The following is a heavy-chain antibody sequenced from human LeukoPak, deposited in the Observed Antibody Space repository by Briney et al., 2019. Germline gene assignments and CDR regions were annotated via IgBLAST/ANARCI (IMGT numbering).Heavy chain of an antibody. Sequence: GASVKVSCKASGYTFTSYGISWVRQAPGQGLEWMGWISAYNGNTNYAQKLQGRVTMTTDTSTSTAYMELRSLRSDDTAVYYCARGPYYYDSSGYYYRLLFDYWGQGTLVTVSS. CDR2: ISAYNGNT. CDR1: GYTFTSYG. D-gene: IGHD3-22*01. CDR3: ARGPYYYDSSGYYYRLLFDY. J-gene: IGHJ4*02. V-gene: IGHV1-18*01.